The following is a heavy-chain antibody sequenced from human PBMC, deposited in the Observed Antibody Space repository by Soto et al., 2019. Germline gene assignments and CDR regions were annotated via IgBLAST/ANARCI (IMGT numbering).Heavy chain of an antibody. V-gene: IGHV3-23*01. CDR2: ISGSGGST. CDR1: GFTFSSYA. Sequence: GGSLRLSCAASGFTFSSYAMSWVRQAPGKGLEWVSAISGSGGSTYYADSVKGRFTISRDNSKNTLYLQMNSLRAEDTAVYYCAKDLGLGELSFTFAFDIWGQGTMVTVSS. J-gene: IGHJ3*02. D-gene: IGHD3-16*02. CDR3: AKDLGLGELSFTFAFDI.